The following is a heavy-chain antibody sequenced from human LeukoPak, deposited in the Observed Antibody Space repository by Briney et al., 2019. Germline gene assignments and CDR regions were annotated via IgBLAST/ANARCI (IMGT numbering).Heavy chain of an antibody. Sequence: GGSLRLSCAASGFTVSSTYMSWVRQAPGKGLEWVSVIYSGGSTYYADSVKGRFTISRDNSKNTLYLQMNSLRVEATAVYYCARDYGGNIRGYFDYWGQGTLVTVSS. J-gene: IGHJ4*02. CDR1: GFTVSSTY. CDR3: ARDYGGNIRGYFDY. CDR2: IYSGGST. D-gene: IGHD4-23*01. V-gene: IGHV3-66*01.